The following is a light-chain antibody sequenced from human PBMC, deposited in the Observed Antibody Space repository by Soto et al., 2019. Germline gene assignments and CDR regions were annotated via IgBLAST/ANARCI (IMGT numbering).Light chain of an antibody. Sequence: EIGLTQSQGTLSLSPGERATLSCRASQSVSSTYLAWYQQKPGQAPRLLISGASSRVTDFPDRFSGSGSGTDFTLTISRLEPEDVAVYYCHLYGTSHTFGEGTKVEIK. CDR2: GAS. CDR1: QSVSSTY. J-gene: IGKJ4*01. CDR3: HLYGTSHT. V-gene: IGKV3-20*01.